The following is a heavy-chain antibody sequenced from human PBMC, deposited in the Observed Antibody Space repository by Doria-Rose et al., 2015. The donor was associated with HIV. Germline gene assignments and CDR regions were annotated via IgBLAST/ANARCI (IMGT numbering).Heavy chain of an antibody. J-gene: IGHJ5*02. D-gene: IGHD2-2*02. Sequence: QVQLQESGPGLVKPSETLSLTCTVSGDSMSSYYWTWIRQPPGKGLEWIGYIYTSGTTNYNPSLESRVTISVDTSKTQFSLQLSSVTAADTAVYYCARLRGSTSSYSPWGQGILVTVSS. CDR2: IYTSGTT. CDR1: GDSMSSYY. V-gene: IGHV4-4*09. CDR3: ARLRGSTSSYSP.